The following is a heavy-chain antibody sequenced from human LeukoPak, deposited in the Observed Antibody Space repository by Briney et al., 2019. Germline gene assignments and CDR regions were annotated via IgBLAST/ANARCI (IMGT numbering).Heavy chain of an antibody. CDR1: GGSISSYY. CDR3: ARVRGIYSSGWLSRWFDP. Sequence: SETLSLTCTVSGGSISSYYWSWIRQPAGKGLEWIGRIYTSGSTNYNPSLKSRVTMSVDTSKNQFSLKLSSVTAADTAVYYCARVRGIYSSGWLSRWFDPWGQGTLVTVSS. D-gene: IGHD6-19*01. CDR2: IYTSGST. J-gene: IGHJ5*02. V-gene: IGHV4-4*07.